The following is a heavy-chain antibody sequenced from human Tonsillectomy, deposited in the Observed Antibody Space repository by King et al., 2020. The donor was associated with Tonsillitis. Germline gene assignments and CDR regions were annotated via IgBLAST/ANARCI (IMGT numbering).Heavy chain of an antibody. Sequence: DVQLVESGGGLVQPGESLRVFCAASGFTFNNSAMGWVRQVPGKGLEWVSAISGVSGTTYYADSVKGRFTISRDNSKNTLYLQMNSLRAEDTAIYYCARLTHEGLLWDAESPPGFDYWGQGTLVTVSS. CDR3: ARLTHEGLLWDAESPPGFDY. J-gene: IGHJ4*02. V-gene: IGHV3-23*04. CDR2: ISGVSGTT. D-gene: IGHD3-10*01. CDR1: GFTFNNSA.